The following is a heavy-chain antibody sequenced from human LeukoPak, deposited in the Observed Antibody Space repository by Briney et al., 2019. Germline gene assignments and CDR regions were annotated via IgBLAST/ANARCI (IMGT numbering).Heavy chain of an antibody. CDR2: IKQDGSER. CDR3: ARGITMAN. V-gene: IGHV3-7*04. Sequence: PGGSLRLSCAASGFTFSNYWMTWVHQAPGKGLEWVANIKQDGSERDYVDSVKGRFTISRDDAKNSLYLQMNSLRAEDTAVYYCARGITMANWGQGTLVTVSS. J-gene: IGHJ4*02. CDR1: GFTFSNYW. D-gene: IGHD3-10*01.